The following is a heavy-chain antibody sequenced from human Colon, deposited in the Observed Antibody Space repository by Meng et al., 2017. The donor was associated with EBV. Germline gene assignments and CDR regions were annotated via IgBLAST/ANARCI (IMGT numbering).Heavy chain of an antibody. CDR2: INAYNGDT. Sequence: QDKLVQSGGEVKKPGASVKVSCKASGYTFTNYGFTWVRQAPGQGLEWMGWINAYNGDTNYPQTLQGRVTMTTDTSTSTAYMELRSLRSDDTAVYYCARVEVGITSGDYWGQGTLVTVSS. J-gene: IGHJ4*02. V-gene: IGHV1-18*01. D-gene: IGHD1-26*01. CDR3: ARVEVGITSGDY. CDR1: GYTFTNYG.